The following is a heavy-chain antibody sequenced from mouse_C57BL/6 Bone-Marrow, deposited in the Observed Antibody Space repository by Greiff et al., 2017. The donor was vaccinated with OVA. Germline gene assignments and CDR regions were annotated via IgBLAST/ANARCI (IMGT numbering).Heavy chain of an antibody. CDR3: ARRRGDWYFDV. V-gene: IGHV5-6*01. J-gene: IGHJ1*03. CDR1: GFTFSSYG. Sequence: EVKVVESGGDLVKPGGSLKLSCAASGFTFSSYGMSWVRQTPDKRLEWVATISSGGSYTYYPDSVKGRFTISRDNAKNTLYLQMSSLKSEDTAMYYCARRRGDWYFDVWGTGTTVTVSS. CDR2: ISSGGSYT.